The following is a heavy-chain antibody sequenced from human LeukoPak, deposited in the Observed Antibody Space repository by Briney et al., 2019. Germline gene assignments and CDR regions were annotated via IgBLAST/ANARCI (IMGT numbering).Heavy chain of an antibody. CDR2: IYTSGST. J-gene: IGHJ4*02. D-gene: IGHD2-2*01. Sequence: KSSETLSLTCTVSGGSISSGSYYWSWIRQPAGKGLEWIGRIYTSGSTNYNPSLKSRVTISVDTSKNQFSLKLSSVTAADTAVYYCARVVPAASPRQKVAGRYYFDYWGQGTLVTVSS. CDR3: ARVVPAASPRQKVAGRYYFDY. V-gene: IGHV4-61*02. CDR1: GGSISSGSYY.